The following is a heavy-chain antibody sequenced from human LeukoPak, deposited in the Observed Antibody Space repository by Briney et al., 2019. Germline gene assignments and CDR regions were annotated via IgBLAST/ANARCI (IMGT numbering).Heavy chain of an antibody. V-gene: IGHV1-2*02. Sequence: ASVKVSCKASGYTFTVYYMHWVRQAPGQGLGWMGWINPNSGGTNYAQKFQGRVTMTRDTSISTAYMELSRLRSDDTAVYYCARVTYGSGSYRLFDYWGQGTLVPVSS. D-gene: IGHD3-10*01. CDR2: INPNSGGT. CDR1: GYTFTVYY. J-gene: IGHJ4*02. CDR3: ARVTYGSGSYRLFDY.